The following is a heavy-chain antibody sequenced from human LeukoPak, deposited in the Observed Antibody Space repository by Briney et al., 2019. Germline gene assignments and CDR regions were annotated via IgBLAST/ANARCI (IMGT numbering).Heavy chain of an antibody. CDR2: ITGSGGTT. V-gene: IGHV3-23*01. CDR1: GFSFSSYA. D-gene: IGHD3-9*01. CDR3: AKSNGVRYFDWLSADY. Sequence: GGSPRLSCAASGFSFSSYAMSWVGQAPGKGLEWVSTITGSGGTTYYADSIKGRFTISRDNSKNTLYLQMNSLRAEDTAVFYCAKSNGVRYFDWLSADYWGQGTLVTVSS. J-gene: IGHJ4*02.